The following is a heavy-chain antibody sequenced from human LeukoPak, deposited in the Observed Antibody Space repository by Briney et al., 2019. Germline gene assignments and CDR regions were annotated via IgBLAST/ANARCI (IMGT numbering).Heavy chain of an antibody. CDR3: EAYGSV. CDR2: IKKDGTEK. Sequence: GGSLRLSCTASGLSFSDLWLTWVRQAPGRGLEWVANIKKDGTEKNYVDSVRGRFTISRDNAQNSLYLQMNNLRAEDTAIYYCEAYGSVWGQGTLVIISS. V-gene: IGHV3-7*03. D-gene: IGHD3-10*01. J-gene: IGHJ4*02. CDR1: GLSFSDLW.